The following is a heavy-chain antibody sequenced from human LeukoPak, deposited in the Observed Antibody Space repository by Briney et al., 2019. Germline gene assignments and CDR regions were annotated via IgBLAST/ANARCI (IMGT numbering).Heavy chain of an antibody. CDR2: ISGSGGIT. CDR1: GFTFSSYA. J-gene: IGHJ4*02. D-gene: IGHD1-26*01. CDR3: AKDLVVGATSLPFD. V-gene: IGHV3-23*01. Sequence: PGGSLRLSCAASGFTFSSYAMSWVRQAPGKGLEWVSAISGSGGITYYADSVKGRFTISRDNSKNTLYLQMNSLRAEDTAVYYCAKDLVVGATSLPFDWGQGTLVTVSS.